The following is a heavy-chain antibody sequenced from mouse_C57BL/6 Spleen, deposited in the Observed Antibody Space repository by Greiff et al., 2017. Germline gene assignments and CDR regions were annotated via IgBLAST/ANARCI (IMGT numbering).Heavy chain of an antibody. CDR1: GYTFTSYW. J-gene: IGHJ1*03. CDR3: ARSGYDYDLYWYFDV. CDR2: IDPNSGGT. D-gene: IGHD2-4*01. Sequence: QVHVKQPGAELVKPGASVKLSCKASGYTFTSYWMHWVKQRPGRGLEWIGRIDPNSGGTKYNEKFKSKATLTVDKPSSTAYMQLSSLTSEDSAVYYCARSGYDYDLYWYFDVWGTGTTVTVSS. V-gene: IGHV1-72*01.